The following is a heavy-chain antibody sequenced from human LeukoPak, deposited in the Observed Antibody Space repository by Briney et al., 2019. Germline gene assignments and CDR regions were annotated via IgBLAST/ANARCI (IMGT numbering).Heavy chain of an antibody. CDR2: ISYDGSNK. CDR3: ARAIGKSEGY. Sequence: PGGSLRLSCAASGFTFSSYGMHWVRQAPGKGLEWVAVISYDGSNKYYADSVKGRFTISRDNAKSSLYLQMDSLRAEDTAVYYCARAIGKSEGYWGQGTLVTVSS. CDR1: GFTFSSYG. V-gene: IGHV3-30*03. D-gene: IGHD4-23*01. J-gene: IGHJ4*02.